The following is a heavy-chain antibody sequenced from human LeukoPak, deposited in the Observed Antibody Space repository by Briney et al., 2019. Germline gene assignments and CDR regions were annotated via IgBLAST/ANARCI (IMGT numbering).Heavy chain of an antibody. J-gene: IGHJ4*02. CDR3: AKDFRIGYSAHFDY. D-gene: IGHD2-21*01. V-gene: IGHV3-23*01. CDR1: GFTFRSHA. CDR2: IYENGGTT. Sequence: GGSLRLSCVGSGFTFRSHAMSWVRQAPEKGLEFVSGIYENGGTTYYVDSVKGRFSISRDNSKNTLYLQMDSLRGEDTAVYYCAKDFRIGYSAHFDYWGQGALVTVSS.